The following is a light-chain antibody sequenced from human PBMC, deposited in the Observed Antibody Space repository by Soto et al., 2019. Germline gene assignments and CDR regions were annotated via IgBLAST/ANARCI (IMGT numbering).Light chain of an antibody. V-gene: IGKV3-11*01. CDR2: DAS. CDR1: QSVSNY. Sequence: EIVLTQSPATLSLSPGERVTLSCRASQSVSNYLAWYQQKPGQAPRLLIFDASNRATGIPARFSGSGSGTDFTLTIISLEPEDFALYYCQQRYNWITFGQGTRLEIK. J-gene: IGKJ5*01. CDR3: QQRYNWIT.